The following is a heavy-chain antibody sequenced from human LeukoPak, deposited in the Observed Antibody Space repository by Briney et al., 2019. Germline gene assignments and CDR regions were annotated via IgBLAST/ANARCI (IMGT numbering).Heavy chain of an antibody. D-gene: IGHD2-21*01. CDR3: ARFAKRPPREHYYFDY. CDR1: GYTFTSYD. CDR2: MNPNSGNT. Sequence: GASVKVSCKASGYTFTSYDINWVRQATGQGLEWMGWMNPNSGNTGYAQKFQGRVTMTRNTSISTAYMELSSLRSEDTAVYYCARFAKRPPREHYYFDYWGQGTLVTVSS. J-gene: IGHJ4*02. V-gene: IGHV1-8*01.